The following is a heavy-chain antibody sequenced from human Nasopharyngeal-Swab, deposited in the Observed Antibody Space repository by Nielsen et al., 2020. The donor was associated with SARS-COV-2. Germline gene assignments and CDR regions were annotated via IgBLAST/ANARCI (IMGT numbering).Heavy chain of an antibody. CDR2: IYYSGST. Sequence: SETLSLTCTVSGGSISSGGYYWSWIRQHPGKGLEWIGYIYYSGSTYYNPSLKSRVTISVDTSKNQFSLKLSSVTAADTAVYYCARDQGGSSWYHAFDVWGPGTMVIVSS. CDR3: ARDQGGSSWYHAFDV. D-gene: IGHD6-13*01. J-gene: IGHJ3*01. CDR1: GGSISSGGYY. V-gene: IGHV4-31*03.